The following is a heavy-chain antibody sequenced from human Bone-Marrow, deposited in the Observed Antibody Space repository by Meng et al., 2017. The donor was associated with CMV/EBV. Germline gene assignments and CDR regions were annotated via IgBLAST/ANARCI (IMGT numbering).Heavy chain of an antibody. D-gene: IGHD1-26*01. J-gene: IGHJ4*02. V-gene: IGHV3-7*01. CDR1: GFTFTNYY. Sequence: GESLKISCAASGFTFTNYYMSWVRQAPGRGLEWVANINQGGSQEYYVDSVKGRFTISKDNANNSLYLQMNSLRAEDTAVYYCARDPEFGALDYWGQGPLVTVSS. CDR3: ARDPEFGALDY. CDR2: INQGGSQE.